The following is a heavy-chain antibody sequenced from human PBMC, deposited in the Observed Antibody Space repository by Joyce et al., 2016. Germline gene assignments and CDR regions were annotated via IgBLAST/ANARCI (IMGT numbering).Heavy chain of an antibody. Sequence: EVQLVESGGGLIQPGGSLRLSCAASGFTVRNNYMTGVRQAPGKGLEWVSFIYSGGDTYYADSVKGRFTISRDKNTLYLQMNSLRVEDTAVYYCARVPGFHWGQGTLVTVSS. CDR3: ARVPGFH. V-gene: IGHV3-53*01. J-gene: IGHJ4*02. CDR1: GFTVRNNY. CDR2: IYSGGDT.